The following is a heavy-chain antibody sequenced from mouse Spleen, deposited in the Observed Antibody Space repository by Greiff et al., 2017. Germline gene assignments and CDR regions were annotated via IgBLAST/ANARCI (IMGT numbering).Heavy chain of an antibody. CDR2: IDPSDSYT. Sequence: QVQLQQPGAELVKPGASVKLSCKASGYTFTSYWMQWVKQRPGQGLEWIGEIDPSDSYTNYNQKFKGKATLTVDTSSSTAYMQLSSLTSEDSAVYYCERGTTVVAGFDYWGQGTTLTVSS. V-gene: IGHV1-50*01. CDR3: ERGTTVVAGFDY. J-gene: IGHJ2*01. CDR1: GYTFTSYW. D-gene: IGHD1-1*01.